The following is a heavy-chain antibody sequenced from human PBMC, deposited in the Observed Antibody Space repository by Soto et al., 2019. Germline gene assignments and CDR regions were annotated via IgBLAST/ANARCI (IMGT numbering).Heavy chain of an antibody. D-gene: IGHD2-2*01. CDR3: ARGDCSSTSCVNWYFDL. V-gene: IGHV4-34*01. CDR2: INHSGST. CDR1: GGSFSGYY. Sequence: SETLSLTCAVYGGSFSGYYWSWIRQPPGKGLEWIGEINHSGSTNYNPSLKSRVTISVDTSKNQFSLKLSSVTAADTAVYYCARGDCSSTSCVNWYFDLWGRGTLVTVSS. J-gene: IGHJ2*01.